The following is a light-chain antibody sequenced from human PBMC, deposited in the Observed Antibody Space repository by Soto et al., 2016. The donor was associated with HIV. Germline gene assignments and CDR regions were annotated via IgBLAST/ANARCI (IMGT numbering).Light chain of an antibody. CDR2: LNS. CDR1: QSLLHSNGYNY. J-gene: IGKJ5*01. Sequence: DIVMTQSPLSLPVTPGEPASISCKSSQSLLHSNGYNYLDWYLQKSGQSPQLLIYLNSNRASGVPDRFSGSGSGTDFTLKISRVEAEDVGVYYCMQALQTPLTFGQGHDWRLN. V-gene: IGKV2-28*01. CDR3: MQALQTPLT.